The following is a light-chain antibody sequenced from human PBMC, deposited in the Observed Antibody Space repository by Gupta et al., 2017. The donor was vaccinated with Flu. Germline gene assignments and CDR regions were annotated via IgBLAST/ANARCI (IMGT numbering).Light chain of an antibody. CDR2: DVT. CDR3: TSDGISNTL. CDR1: SADFGYYKS. Sequence: GTSADFGYYKSVSWYQHHPGKAPRLILFDVTTRPSGVSTRFSGSKSDNAASLTISGLQADDEADYYCTSDGISNTLFGTGTRVTVL. J-gene: IGLJ1*01. V-gene: IGLV2-14*03.